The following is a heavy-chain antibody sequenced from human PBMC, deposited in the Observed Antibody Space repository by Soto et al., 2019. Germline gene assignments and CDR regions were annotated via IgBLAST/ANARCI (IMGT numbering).Heavy chain of an antibody. CDR2: ISYDGSNK. CDR3: AKDKGRGTWRDAFDI. CDR1: GFTFSSYG. J-gene: IGHJ3*02. Sequence: GGSLRLSCAASGFTFSSYGMHWVRQAPGKGLEWVAVISYDGSNKYYADSVKGRFTISRDNSKNTLYLQMNSLRAEDTAVYYCAKDKGRGTWRDAFDIWGQGTMVTVSS. D-gene: IGHD1-1*01. V-gene: IGHV3-30*18.